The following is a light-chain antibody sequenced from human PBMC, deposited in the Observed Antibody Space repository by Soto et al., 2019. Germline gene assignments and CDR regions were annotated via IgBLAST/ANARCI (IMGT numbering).Light chain of an antibody. CDR1: SSDIGGYNY. J-gene: IGLJ1*01. Sequence: SALTQPASVSGSPGQSITISCTGTSSDIGGYNYVSWYQQHPGEAPKLVIYEVTNRPSGVSNRFSGSKSGNTAYLTISGLQGDDEADYYCCSKTSTITEVCGRVTKGTVL. CDR3: CSKTSTITEV. V-gene: IGLV2-14*01. CDR2: EVT.